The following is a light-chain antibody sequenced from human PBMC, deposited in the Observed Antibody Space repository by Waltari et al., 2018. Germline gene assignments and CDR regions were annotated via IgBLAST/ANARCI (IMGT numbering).Light chain of an antibody. V-gene: IGKV3-20*01. CDR3: QQYGASPYT. Sequence: EIVLTQSPGTLSLSPGETATLSCRASQSVSSSYLAWYQHKPGHPPRLLIHGASSRATGIPDRVRGRGSGTDFTLTINRLEPEDFAVYYCQQYGASPYTFGQGTKLEIK. CDR2: GAS. J-gene: IGKJ2*01. CDR1: QSVSSSY.